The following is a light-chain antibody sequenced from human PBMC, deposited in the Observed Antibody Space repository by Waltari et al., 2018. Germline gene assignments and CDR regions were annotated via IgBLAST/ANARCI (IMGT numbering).Light chain of an antibody. Sequence: DIQMTQSPSFLSASVGDRVTITCRARQRISSYLNWYQMKPGRAPELLIYAASSLQSGVPSRFSGSGSGTEFTLTISSLQPDDFATYYCQQTYSLFTFGPGTKVDFK. J-gene: IGKJ3*01. CDR2: AAS. V-gene: IGKV1-39*01. CDR1: QRISSY. CDR3: QQTYSLFT.